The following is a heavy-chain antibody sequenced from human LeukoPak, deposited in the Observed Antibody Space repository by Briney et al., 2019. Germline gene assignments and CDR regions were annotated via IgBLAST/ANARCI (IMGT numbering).Heavy chain of an antibody. CDR1: GGSISSSSYY. J-gene: IGHJ5*02. D-gene: IGHD4-17*01. V-gene: IGHV4-39*07. CDR2: IYYSGST. Sequence: SETLSLTCTVSGGSISSSSYYWGWIRQPPGKGLEWIGSIYYSGSTYYNPSLKSRVTISVDTSKNQFSLKLSSVTAADTAVYYCARRSSTTVTWFDPWGQGTLVTVSS. CDR3: ARRSSTTVTWFDP.